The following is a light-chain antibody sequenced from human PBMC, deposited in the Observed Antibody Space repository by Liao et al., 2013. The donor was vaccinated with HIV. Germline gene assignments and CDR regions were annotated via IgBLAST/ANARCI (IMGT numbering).Light chain of an antibody. CDR1: KLANRY. V-gene: IGLV3-25*03. J-gene: IGLJ3*02. CDR2: KDT. Sequence: SYELSQAPSVSVPPGQTASITCSGDKLANRYVCWYQQKPGQAPMLVIYKDTERPSGIPERFSGSSSGTTVTLTISGVQAEDEADYYCQSADSSGTVVFGGGTKLTVL. CDR3: QSADSSGTVV.